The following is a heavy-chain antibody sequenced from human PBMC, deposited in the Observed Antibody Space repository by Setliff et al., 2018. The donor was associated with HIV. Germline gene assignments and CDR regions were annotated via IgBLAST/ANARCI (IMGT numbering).Heavy chain of an antibody. CDR3: ARAMRGVVVTNMYYYYGMDV. J-gene: IGHJ6*02. D-gene: IGHD2-21*02. CDR1: GGSISSGDYY. Sequence: PSETLSLTCTVSGGSISSGDYYWSWIRQPPGKGLEWIGYIYYSGSTYYNPSLKSRLTISVDTSKNQFSLKLSSVTAADTAVYYCARAMRGVVVTNMYYYYGMDVWGQGTTVTVSS. CDR2: IYYSGST. V-gene: IGHV4-30-4*08.